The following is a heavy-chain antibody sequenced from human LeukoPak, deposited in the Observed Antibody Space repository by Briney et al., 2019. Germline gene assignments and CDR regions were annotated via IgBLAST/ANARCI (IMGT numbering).Heavy chain of an antibody. J-gene: IGHJ4*02. CDR2: IKQDGSDK. CDR3: ASGTGWLIDY. V-gene: IGHV3-7*05. Sequence: GGSLRLSCAASGFTISNYWMNWVRQAPGKGLEWVVNIKQDGSDKRHVDSVKGRFTISRDNAKNLLYLQMDSLRAEDTAVYYCASGTGWLIDYWGQGTLVTVSS. D-gene: IGHD6-19*01. CDR1: GFTISNYW.